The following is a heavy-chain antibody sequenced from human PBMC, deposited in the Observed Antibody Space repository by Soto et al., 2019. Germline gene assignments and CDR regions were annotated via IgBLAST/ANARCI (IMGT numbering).Heavy chain of an antibody. V-gene: IGHV3-15*07. CDR3: TTVEGKGVVAADKFDY. J-gene: IGHJ4*02. Sequence: SVSNAWMNWVRPAPGKGLEWVGRIKSKTDGGTTDYAAPVKGRFTISRDDSKNTLYLQMNSLKTEDTAVYYCTTVEGKGVVAADKFDYWGQGTLVTVSS. D-gene: IGHD2-15*01. CDR2: IKSKTDGGTT. CDR1: SVSNAW.